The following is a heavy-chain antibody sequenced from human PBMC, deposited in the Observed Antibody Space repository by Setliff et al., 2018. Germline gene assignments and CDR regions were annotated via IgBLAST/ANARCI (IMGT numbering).Heavy chain of an antibody. CDR2: ITRSGDAM. CDR1: GNTFTGYY. Sequence: SCKASGNTFTGYYIHWLRQAPGQGLEWVSYITRSGDAMYYTDSVKGRFTISRDNAKNSLYLQMNSLRAEDTAVYYCARGHTTVSTGYWGQGTLVTVSS. D-gene: IGHD4-17*01. V-gene: IGHV3-11*01. J-gene: IGHJ4*02. CDR3: ARGHTTVSTGY.